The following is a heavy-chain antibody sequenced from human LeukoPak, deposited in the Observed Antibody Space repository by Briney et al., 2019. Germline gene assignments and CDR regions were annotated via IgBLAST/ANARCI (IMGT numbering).Heavy chain of an antibody. J-gene: IGHJ5*02. CDR3: AREDYDILTGYYNLPWFDP. Sequence: GGSLRLSCAASGFTVSRNYMNWVRQAPGRGLEWVSYISSSGSTIYYADSVKGRFTISRDNSKNTLYLQMNSLRAEDTAVYYCAREDYDILTGYYNLPWFDPWGQGTLVTVSS. D-gene: IGHD3-9*01. CDR1: GFTVSRNY. CDR2: ISSSGSTI. V-gene: IGHV3-48*01.